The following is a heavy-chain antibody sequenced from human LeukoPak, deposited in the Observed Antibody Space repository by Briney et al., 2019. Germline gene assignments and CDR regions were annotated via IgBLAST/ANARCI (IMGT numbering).Heavy chain of an antibody. V-gene: IGHV3-48*01. D-gene: IGHD3-22*01. CDR3: VRDNSRGQSLGVIY. Sequence: GGSLRLSCAASGFTFSTYNMNWVRQAPGKGLEWISYINADSSTIQYAASVRGRFTTSRDNAKNSLYLQMNSLRAEDTAVYYCVRDNSRGQSLGVIYWGQGSLVTVSS. CDR2: INADSSTI. J-gene: IGHJ4*02. CDR1: GFTFSTYN.